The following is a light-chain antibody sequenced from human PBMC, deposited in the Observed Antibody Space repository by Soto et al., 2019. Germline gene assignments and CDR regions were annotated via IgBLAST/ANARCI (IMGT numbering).Light chain of an antibody. Sequence: DIVMTQSPDSLAVSLGERATINCKSSQSVLYSSNNKNYLAWYQQNPGQPPKLLIYWASARESGVPDRFSGSGSETDFTLTISSLQAEDVAVYYCQQYYGTPYTFGQGTKLEIK. J-gene: IGKJ2*01. CDR3: QQYYGTPYT. V-gene: IGKV4-1*01. CDR2: WAS. CDR1: QSVLYSSNNKNY.